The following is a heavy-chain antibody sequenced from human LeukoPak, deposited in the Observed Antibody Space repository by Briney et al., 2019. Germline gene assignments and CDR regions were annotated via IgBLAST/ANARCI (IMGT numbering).Heavy chain of an antibody. CDR3: ARDNYDSSGYQYFYYYYYYMDV. CDR1: GFTFSSYW. J-gene: IGHJ6*03. Sequence: GGSLRLSCAASGFTFSSYWMHWVRQAPGKGLVWVSRINSDGSSTSYADSVKGRFTISRDNAKNTLYLQMNSLRAEDTAVYYCARDNYDSSGYQYFYYYYYYMDVWGKGTTVTVSS. V-gene: IGHV3-74*01. D-gene: IGHD3-22*01. CDR2: INSDGSST.